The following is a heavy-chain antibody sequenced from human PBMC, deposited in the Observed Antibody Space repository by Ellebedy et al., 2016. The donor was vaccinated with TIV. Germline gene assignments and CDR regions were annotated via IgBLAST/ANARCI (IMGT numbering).Heavy chain of an antibody. D-gene: IGHD3-22*01. V-gene: IGHV3-21*01. CDR2: ISSSSSYI. Sequence: GESLKISXAASGFTFSSYSMNWVRQAPGKGLEWVSSISSSSSYIYYADSVKGRFTISRDNAKNSLYLQMNSLRAEDTAVYYCARGHFNYYDSSGYLYFDYWGQGTLVTVSS. J-gene: IGHJ4*02. CDR3: ARGHFNYYDSSGYLYFDY. CDR1: GFTFSSYS.